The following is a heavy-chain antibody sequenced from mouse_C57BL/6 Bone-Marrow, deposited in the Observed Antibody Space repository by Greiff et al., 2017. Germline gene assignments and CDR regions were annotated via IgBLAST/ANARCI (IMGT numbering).Heavy chain of an antibody. CDR3: ARLYYGNYGYFDY. Sequence: EVMLVESGGGLVQPGGSLKLSCAASGFTFSDYYMYWVRQTPEKRLEWVAYISNGGGSTYSPDTVKGRFTISRDNAKNTLYLQMSRLKSEDTAMYYCARLYYGNYGYFDYWGQGTTLTVSS. D-gene: IGHD2-1*01. CDR1: GFTFSDYY. CDR2: ISNGGGST. V-gene: IGHV5-12*01. J-gene: IGHJ2*01.